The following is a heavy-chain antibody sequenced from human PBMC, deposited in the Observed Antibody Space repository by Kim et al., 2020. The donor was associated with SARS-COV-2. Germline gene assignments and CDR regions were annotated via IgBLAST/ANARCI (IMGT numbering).Heavy chain of an antibody. CDR1: GFTFSSYA. J-gene: IGHJ3*02. Sequence: GGSLRLSCAASGFTFSSYAMSWVRQAPGKGLEWVSAISGSGGSTYYADSVKGRFTISRDNSKNTLYLQMNSLRAEDTAVYYCATEPSYYYDSSGYSQHDAFDIWGQGTMVTVSS. V-gene: IGHV3-23*01. D-gene: IGHD3-22*01. CDR2: ISGSGGST. CDR3: ATEPSYYYDSSGYSQHDAFDI.